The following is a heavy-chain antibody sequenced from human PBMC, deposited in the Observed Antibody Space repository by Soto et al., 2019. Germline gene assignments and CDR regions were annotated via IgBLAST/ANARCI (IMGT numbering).Heavy chain of an antibody. CDR2: IYHSGST. CDR3: ASRCSGGSCDNLTFDY. Sequence: SETLSLTCAVSGGSISSSNWWGWVRQPPGKGLEWIGEIYHSGSTNYNPSLKSRVTISVDKSKNQFSLKLSSVTAADTAVYYCASRCSGGSCDNLTFDYWGQGTLVTAPQ. CDR1: GGSISSSNW. V-gene: IGHV4-4*02. J-gene: IGHJ4*02. D-gene: IGHD2-15*01.